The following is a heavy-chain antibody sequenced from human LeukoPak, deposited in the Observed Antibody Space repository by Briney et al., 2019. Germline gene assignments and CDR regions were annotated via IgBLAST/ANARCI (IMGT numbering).Heavy chain of an antibody. CDR3: ARAKPGGNWFDP. J-gene: IGHJ5*02. Sequence: PGGSLRLSCAASGFTFSSYWMHWVRQAPGKGLVWVSRINTDGSGTIYADSVKGRFTISRDNANNTLYLQMNSLRAEDTALYYCARAKPGGNWFDPWGQGTLATVSS. D-gene: IGHD3-16*01. V-gene: IGHV3-74*01. CDR2: INTDGSGT. CDR1: GFTFSSYW.